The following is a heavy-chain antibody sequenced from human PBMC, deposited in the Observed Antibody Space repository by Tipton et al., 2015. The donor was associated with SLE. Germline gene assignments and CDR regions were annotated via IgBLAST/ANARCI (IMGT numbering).Heavy chain of an antibody. D-gene: IGHD6-25*01. J-gene: IGHJ3*01. CDR1: GDSMRSSMTTYY. Sequence: TLSLTCTVSGDSMRSSMTTYYWSWIRQTAGKGPEWMGRIFVSGTTNYNPSLESRIALSVDTSKNQFSLKLSSVTAADTAVYYCARTEVGGYSHDAFDLWGHGTMVTVSS. V-gene: IGHV4-61*02. CDR3: ARTEVGGYSHDAFDL. CDR2: IFVSGTT.